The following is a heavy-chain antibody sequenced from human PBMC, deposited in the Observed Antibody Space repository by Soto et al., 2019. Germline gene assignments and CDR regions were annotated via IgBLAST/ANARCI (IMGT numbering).Heavy chain of an antibody. V-gene: IGHV3-23*01. D-gene: IGHD3-10*02. Sequence: GGSLRLSWAASGFTFSSYAMGWVRQGPGKGLEWVAVVSIGGSTHYADSVRGRFTISRDNSKNTLSLHMNSLTAEDTAVYFCARRHVTGWHFDHWGQGXLVTVYS. CDR2: VSIGGST. J-gene: IGHJ4*02. CDR3: ARRHVTGWHFDH. CDR1: GFTFSSYA.